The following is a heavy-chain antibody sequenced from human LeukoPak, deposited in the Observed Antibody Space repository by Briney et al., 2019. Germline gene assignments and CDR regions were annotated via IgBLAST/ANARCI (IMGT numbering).Heavy chain of an antibody. D-gene: IGHD3-16*01. J-gene: IGHJ4*02. CDR2: INHSGST. CDR1: GGPFSGYY. CDR3: ARDLGMSLAY. V-gene: IGHV4-34*09. Sequence: SETLSLTCAVYGGPFSGYYWSWIRQPPGKGLEWIGEINHSGSTNYNPSLKSRVTISVDTSKNQFSLKLSSVTAADTAVYYCARDLGMSLAYWGQGTLVTVSS.